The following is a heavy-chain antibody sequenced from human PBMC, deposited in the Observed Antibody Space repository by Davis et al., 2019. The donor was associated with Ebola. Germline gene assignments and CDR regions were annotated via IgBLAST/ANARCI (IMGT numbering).Heavy chain of an antibody. V-gene: IGHV4-59*08. CDR1: GGSFSGYY. CDR2: IYYSGST. Sequence: MPGGSLRLSCAVYGGSFSGYYWSWIRQPPGKGLEWIGYIYYSGSTNYNPSLKSRVTISVDTSKNQLSLKLTSVTAADAAVYYCARHAGGYTFDNWFDPWGQGILVTVSS. D-gene: IGHD5-18*01. CDR3: ARHAGGYTFDNWFDP. J-gene: IGHJ5*02.